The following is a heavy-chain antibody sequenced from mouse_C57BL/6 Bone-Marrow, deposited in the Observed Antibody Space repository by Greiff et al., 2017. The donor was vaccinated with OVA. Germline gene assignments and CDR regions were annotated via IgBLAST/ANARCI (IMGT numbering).Heavy chain of an antibody. Sequence: VQLQQPGAELVRPGSSVKLSCKASGYTFTSYWMHWVKQRPIQGLEWIGNIDPSDSETHYNQKFKDKATLTVDKSSSTAYMQLSSLTSEDSAVYYCAREGKDDGYYGAMDYWGQGTSVTVSS. D-gene: IGHD2-3*01. CDR1: GYTFTSYW. V-gene: IGHV1-52*01. CDR2: IDPSDSET. CDR3: AREGKDDGYYGAMDY. J-gene: IGHJ4*01.